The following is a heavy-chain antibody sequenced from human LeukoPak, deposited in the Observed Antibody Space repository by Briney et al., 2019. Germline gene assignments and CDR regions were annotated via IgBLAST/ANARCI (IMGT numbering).Heavy chain of an antibody. J-gene: IGHJ4*02. CDR1: GFTFSNYW. CDR3: VRDYVWWTSVPDY. CDR2: IKEDGSEK. Sequence: PGGSLRLSCVASGFTFSNYWMSWFRQTPRKELEWLGNIKEDGSEKYYLDSLKGRFTISRDNTHSSVFLQMNNLRAEDTAMYYCVRDYVWWTSVPDYWGQGTLVTVSS. D-gene: IGHD3-16*01. V-gene: IGHV3-7*01.